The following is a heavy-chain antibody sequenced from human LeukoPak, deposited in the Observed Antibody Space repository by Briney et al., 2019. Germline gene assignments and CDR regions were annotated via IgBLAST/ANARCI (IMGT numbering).Heavy chain of an antibody. D-gene: IGHD4-11*01. V-gene: IGHV3-9*01. J-gene: IGHJ4*02. Sequence: PGGSLRLSCAASGFTFDDYAMHWVRQAPGKGLEWVSGISWNSGSIGYADSVKGRFTISRDNAKGTLYLQMSSLRAEDTAVYYCTGHHQAYSRTYWGQRTLVTVSS. CDR2: ISWNSGSI. CDR1: GFTFDDYA. CDR3: TGHHQAYSRTY.